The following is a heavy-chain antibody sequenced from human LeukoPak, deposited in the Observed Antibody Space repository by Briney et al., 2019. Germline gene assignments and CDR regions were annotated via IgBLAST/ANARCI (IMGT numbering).Heavy chain of an antibody. D-gene: IGHD3-3*01. V-gene: IGHV1-18*04. J-gene: IGHJ6*03. CDR2: ISACNGNT. CDR3: AKDRKYYDFWSGYYGPSTDYYYMDV. Sequence: ASVKVSCKASGYTFTGYYMHWVRQAPGQGLEWMGWISACNGNTNYAQKLQGRVTMTTDTSTSTAYMELRSLRSDDTAVYYCAKDRKYYDFWSGYYGPSTDYYYMDVWGKGTTVTVSS. CDR1: GYTFTGYY.